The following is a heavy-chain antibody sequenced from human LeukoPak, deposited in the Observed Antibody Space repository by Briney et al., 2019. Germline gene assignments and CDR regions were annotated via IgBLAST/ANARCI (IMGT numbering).Heavy chain of an antibody. V-gene: IGHV3-23*01. D-gene: IGHD1-26*01. CDR1: GFTFSTYA. Sequence: SGGSLRLSCSASGFTFSTYAMSWVRQAPGKGLEWVSSISTSGGGTYYADSVKGRFTISRDNSKNTLYLQMNSLRAEDMAVYYCAKSIVGVSGFGYWGQGTLVTVFS. CDR3: AKSIVGVSGFGY. CDR2: ISTSGGGT. J-gene: IGHJ4*02.